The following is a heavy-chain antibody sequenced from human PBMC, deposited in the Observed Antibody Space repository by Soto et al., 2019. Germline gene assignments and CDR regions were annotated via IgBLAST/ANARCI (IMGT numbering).Heavy chain of an antibody. Sequence: GASVKVSCTASGYTFTSYDINWVRQAAGQGLEWMGWMNPNSGNTGYAQKFQGRVTMTRNTSISTAYMELSSLRSEDTAVYYCARGRPYYDFWSGYRYYYYYYGMDVWGQGTTVTVSS. CDR3: ARGRPYYDFWSGYRYYYYYYGMDV. D-gene: IGHD3-3*01. V-gene: IGHV1-8*01. J-gene: IGHJ6*02. CDR1: GYTFTSYD. CDR2: MNPNSGNT.